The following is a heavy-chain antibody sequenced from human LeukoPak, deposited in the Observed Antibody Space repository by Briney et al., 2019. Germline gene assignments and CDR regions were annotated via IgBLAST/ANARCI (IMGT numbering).Heavy chain of an antibody. Sequence: GGSLRLSCAASGFTVSSNYMSWVRQAPGKGLEWVSVIYSGGSTYYADSVKGRFTISRDNSKNTLYLQMNSLRAEDTAVYYCARDLFLNLADYDAFDIWGQGTMVTVSS. V-gene: IGHV3-66*01. CDR3: ARDLFLNLADYDAFDI. CDR2: IYSGGST. D-gene: IGHD2-15*01. CDR1: GFTVSSNY. J-gene: IGHJ3*02.